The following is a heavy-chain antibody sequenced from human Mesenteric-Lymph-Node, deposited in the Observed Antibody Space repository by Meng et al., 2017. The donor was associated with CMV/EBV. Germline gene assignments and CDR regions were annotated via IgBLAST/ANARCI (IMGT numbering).Heavy chain of an antibody. CDR2: IVVSTGKT. Sequence: CTASHYIFVDYAISWVRQAPGQGLEWMGWIVVSTGKTNYAQNLQGRVTMTTDTSTNTAYMELRDLRSDDTAVYFCAREVRWLLHNDYWGQGTLVTVSS. V-gene: IGHV1-18*04. CDR3: AREVRWLLHNDY. CDR1: HYIFVDYA. J-gene: IGHJ4*02. D-gene: IGHD5-24*01.